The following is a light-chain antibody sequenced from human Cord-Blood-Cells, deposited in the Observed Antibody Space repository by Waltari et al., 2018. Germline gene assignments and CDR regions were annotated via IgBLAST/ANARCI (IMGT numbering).Light chain of an antibody. J-gene: IGKJ5*01. CDR3: QQSYSTHSIT. V-gene: IGKV1-39*01. CDR1: QSISSY. Sequence: DIQMTQSPSSLSASVGDRVTLPCRASQSISSYLNWYQQKPGKAPKLLIYAASSLQSGVPSRFSGSGSGTDFTLTISSLQPEDFATYYCQQSYSTHSITFGQGTRLEIK. CDR2: AAS.